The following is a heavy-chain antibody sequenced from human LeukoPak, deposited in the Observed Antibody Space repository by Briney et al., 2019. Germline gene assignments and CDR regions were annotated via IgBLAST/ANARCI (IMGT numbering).Heavy chain of an antibody. CDR1: GYTFTSYG. V-gene: IGHV1-18*01. CDR3: ATRGSSTVTPDY. CDR2: ISAYNGNT. Sequence: GASVKVSCKASGYTFTSYGISWVRQAPGQGLEWMGWISAYNGNTNYAQKFQGRVTITADKSTSTAYMELSSLRSEDTAVYYCATRGSSTVTPDYWGQGTLVTVSS. D-gene: IGHD4-17*01. J-gene: IGHJ4*02.